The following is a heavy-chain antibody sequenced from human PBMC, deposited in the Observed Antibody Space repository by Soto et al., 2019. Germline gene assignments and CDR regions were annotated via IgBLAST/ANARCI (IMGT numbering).Heavy chain of an antibody. CDR1: GFTFSGSA. Sequence: PGGSLRLSCAASGFTFSGSAMHWVRQASGKGLEWVGRIRSKANSYATAYAASVKGRFTISRDDSKNTAYLQMNSLKTEDTAVYYCTSDRDDSSGYYYYWGQGTLVTVSS. CDR2: IRSKANSYAT. J-gene: IGHJ4*02. V-gene: IGHV3-73*01. CDR3: TSDRDDSSGYYYY. D-gene: IGHD3-22*01.